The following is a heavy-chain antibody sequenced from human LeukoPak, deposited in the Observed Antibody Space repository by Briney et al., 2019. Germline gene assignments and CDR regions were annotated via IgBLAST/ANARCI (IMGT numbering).Heavy chain of an antibody. Sequence: SETLSLTCTASGDSISSYYWSWIRQPPGKGLEWIGYIYYSGSTNYNPSLKSRVTISVDTSKNQFSLKLSSVTAADTAVYYCARVGVSGYSYYYYYGMVVWGQGTTVTVSS. V-gene: IGHV4-59*01. CDR1: GDSISSYY. D-gene: IGHD3-3*01. CDR2: IYYSGST. CDR3: ARVGVSGYSYYYYYGMVV. J-gene: IGHJ6*02.